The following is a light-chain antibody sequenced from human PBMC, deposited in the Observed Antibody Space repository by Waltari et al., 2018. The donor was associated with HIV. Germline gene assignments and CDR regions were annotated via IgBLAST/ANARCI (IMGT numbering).Light chain of an antibody. V-gene: IGKV1-5*03. CDR1: QSVGIW. CDR3: QQYSTLGT. Sequence: MTQSPLSLSASVGDRVTLTCRASQSVGIWLAWYQQKPGKAPNLLIYRASDLESGVPPRFSASGSGTEFSLTISNMQPEDFGTYYCQQYSTLGTFGQGTKVEIK. CDR2: RAS. J-gene: IGKJ1*01.